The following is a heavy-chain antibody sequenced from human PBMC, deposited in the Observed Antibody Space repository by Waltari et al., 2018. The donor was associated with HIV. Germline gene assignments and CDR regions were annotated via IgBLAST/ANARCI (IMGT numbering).Heavy chain of an antibody. J-gene: IGHJ6*02. CDR1: GGSISSSSYY. D-gene: IGHD1-1*01. Sequence: QQQLQESGPGLVKPSATLSLTCTVSGGSISSSSYYWAWLRQSPGKGLEWIGSVFRSGRTFFSPPLMIGATSAGGLSAHRFSRNLTSVTATDTAVYFCARHCLQKGWLPQLKYYYGMDVWGQGTTVIVSS. CDR3: ARHCLQKGWLPQLKYYYGMDV. CDR2: VFRSGRT. V-gene: IGHV4-39*01.